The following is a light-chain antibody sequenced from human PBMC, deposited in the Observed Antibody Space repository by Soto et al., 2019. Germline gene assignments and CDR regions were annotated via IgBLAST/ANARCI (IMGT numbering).Light chain of an antibody. Sequence: EIVMTQSPATLSVSPGERATLSCRASQSVRSKLAWYQQKLGQAPRLLIYGASTRATGIPARFSGSGSGTEFTLTISSLQSEDFAVYYCQQYDNWPAMYTFGRGTKLEIK. CDR3: QQYDNWPAMYT. CDR1: QSVRSK. V-gene: IGKV3-15*01. J-gene: IGKJ2*01. CDR2: GAS.